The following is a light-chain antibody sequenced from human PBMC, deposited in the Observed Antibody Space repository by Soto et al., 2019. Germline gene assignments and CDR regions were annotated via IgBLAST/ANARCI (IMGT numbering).Light chain of an antibody. J-gene: IGKJ1*01. V-gene: IGKV3-15*01. CDR1: QSVSNN. CDR3: QQYNFWPPWT. Sequence: ILMTQSPATLSVSPGERATLSCRASQSVSNNLAWYQQKPGQAPRLLIYDASTRATGIPARFSGSGSGTEFNLTLSGLQSEDFAFSYCQQYNFWPPWTFGQGTKVEVK. CDR2: DAS.